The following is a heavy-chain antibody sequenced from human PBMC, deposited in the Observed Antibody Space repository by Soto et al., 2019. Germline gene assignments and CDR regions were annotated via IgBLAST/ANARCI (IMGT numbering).Heavy chain of an antibody. D-gene: IGHD3-10*01. Sequence: EVQLLESGGGLVQPGGSLRLSCAASGFTFSSYAMNWVRQAPEKGLEWVSAISGSGGNTYYADFVKGRFTISRDNSKNTLSLQMNSLRAEDTAIYYCAKEGGVRGGYFDYWGQGTLVTVSS. CDR3: AKEGGVRGGYFDY. J-gene: IGHJ4*02. V-gene: IGHV3-23*01. CDR2: ISGSGGNT. CDR1: GFTFSSYA.